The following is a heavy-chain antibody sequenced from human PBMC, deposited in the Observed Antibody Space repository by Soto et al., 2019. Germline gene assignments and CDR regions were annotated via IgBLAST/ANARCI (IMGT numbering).Heavy chain of an antibody. CDR1: GFTFSSYG. D-gene: IGHD6-13*01. CDR2: ISYDGSNK. Sequence: QVQLVESGGGVVQPGRSLRLSCAASGFTFSSYGMHWVRQAPGKGLEWVAVISYDGSNKYYADSVKGRFTISRDNSKNTLYLQMNSLRAEDTAVYYCAQDPGGIPHYDFDYWGQGTLVTVSS. V-gene: IGHV3-30*18. CDR3: AQDPGGIPHYDFDY. J-gene: IGHJ4*02.